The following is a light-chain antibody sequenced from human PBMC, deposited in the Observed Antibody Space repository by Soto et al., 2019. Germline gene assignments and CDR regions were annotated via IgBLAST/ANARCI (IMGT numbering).Light chain of an antibody. V-gene: IGLV8-61*01. CDR3: VLYMGSDVV. J-gene: IGLJ2*01. Sequence: QTVVTQEPSFSVSPGGTVTLTCGLSSGSVSSSHYPSWYQQTPGQAPRTLIYNTTSRSSGVPDRLSGSSLGNRAALTITGAQAEDEANYRCVLYMGSDVVFGGGTKVTVL. CDR2: NTT. CDR1: SGSVSSSHY.